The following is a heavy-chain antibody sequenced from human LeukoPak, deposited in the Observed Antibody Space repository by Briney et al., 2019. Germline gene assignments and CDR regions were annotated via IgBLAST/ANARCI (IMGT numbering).Heavy chain of an antibody. J-gene: IGHJ4*02. D-gene: IGHD6-13*01. CDR2: IYSGGST. Sequence: PGRSLRLSCAASGFTVSSNYMSWVRQAPGKGLEWVSVIYSGGSTYYADSVKGRFTISRDNSKNTLYLQMNSLRAEDTAVYYCASRHIAAAGTLFPEDYWGQGTLVTVSS. CDR1: GFTVSSNY. CDR3: ASRHIAAAGTLFPEDY. V-gene: IGHV3-66*01.